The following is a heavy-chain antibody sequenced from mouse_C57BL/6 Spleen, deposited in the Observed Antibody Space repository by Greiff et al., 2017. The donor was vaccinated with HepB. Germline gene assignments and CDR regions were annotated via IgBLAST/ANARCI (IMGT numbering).Heavy chain of an antibody. V-gene: IGHV1-64*01. CDR1: GYTFTSYW. D-gene: IGHD1-1*01. Sequence: QVQLQQPGAELVKLGASVKLSCKASGYTFTSYWMHWVKQRPGQGLEWIGMIHPNSGSTNYNEKFKSKATLTVDKSSSTAYMQLSSLTSEDSAVYYCARFSFITTVVAPLEAMDYWGQGTSVTVSS. J-gene: IGHJ4*01. CDR2: IHPNSGST. CDR3: ARFSFITTVVAPLEAMDY.